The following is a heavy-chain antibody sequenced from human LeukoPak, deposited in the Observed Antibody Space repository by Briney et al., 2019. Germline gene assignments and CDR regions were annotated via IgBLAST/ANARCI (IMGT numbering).Heavy chain of an antibody. D-gene: IGHD3-10*01. J-gene: IGHJ4*02. CDR2: SHTGGSS. CDR3: ARRRGGFGEGEFDY. CDR1: GVSISGCY. V-gene: IGHV4-4*08. Sequence: SETLSLTCTVSGVSISGCYWNWIRQPPRKGLEWVGYSHTGGSSSSNPSLNSRVAFSMDTSKNQVSLRLNSVTATATAVYYCARRRGGFGEGEFDYWGQGIPVTVST.